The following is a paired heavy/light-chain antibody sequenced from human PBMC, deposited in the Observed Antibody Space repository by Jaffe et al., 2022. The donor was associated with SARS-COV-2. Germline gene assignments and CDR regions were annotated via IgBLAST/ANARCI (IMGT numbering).Heavy chain of an antibody. CDR3: ARLGRTAITLTFAFDP. Sequence: QLQLRESGPGLVNPSETLSLTCTVSGGSISSSDHYWGWIRQPPGKGLEWIGNIYYSGSTYYSPSLKSRVIISVDTSKNQFSLRLSSVAASDTAVYYCARLGRTAITLTFAFDPWGQGTLVTVSS. CDR2: IYYSGST. CDR1: GGSISSSDHY. V-gene: IGHV4-39*01. D-gene: IGHD2-21*02. J-gene: IGHJ5*02.
Light chain of an antibody. Sequence: QSALAQPPSASGSPGQSVTISCTGTSSDIGGYNFVSWYQQHPGKAPKVMIYEVNKRPSGVPDRFSGSKSGNTASLTVSGLQAEDEADYFCNSYTGSHTWVFGGGTKLTVL. V-gene: IGLV2-8*01. CDR3: NSYTGSHTWV. J-gene: IGLJ3*02. CDR2: EVN. CDR1: SSDIGGYNF.